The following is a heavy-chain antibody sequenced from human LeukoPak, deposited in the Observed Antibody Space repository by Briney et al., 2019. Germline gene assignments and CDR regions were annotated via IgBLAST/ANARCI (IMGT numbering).Heavy chain of an antibody. CDR3: TTAGKFYYGSGSPSWFDP. CDR2: VDPEDGET. D-gene: IGHD3-10*01. V-gene: IGHV1-69-2*01. J-gene: IGHJ5*02. CDR1: GYSFTDYF. Sequence: ASVTISCKASGYSFTDYFMHWVQQAPGNGLAWMGRVDPEDGETIYGEKFQGRVTITADTSTDTAYMELSSLRSEDTAVYYCTTAGKFYYGSGSPSWFDPWGQGTLVTVSS.